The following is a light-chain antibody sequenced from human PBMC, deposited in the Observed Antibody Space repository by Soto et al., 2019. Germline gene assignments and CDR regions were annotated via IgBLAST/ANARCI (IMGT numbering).Light chain of an antibody. CDR1: SSNIGSNS. V-gene: IGLV1-44*01. CDR2: SNN. Sequence: QSVLPQPPSASGTPGQRVTISCSGNSSNIGSNSVNWYQQLPGAAPKLLIYSNNQRPSGVPDRFSGSKSGTSASLAISGLQSEDEADYYCAAWDDSLNGREVFGTGTKVTVL. CDR3: AAWDDSLNGREV. J-gene: IGLJ1*01.